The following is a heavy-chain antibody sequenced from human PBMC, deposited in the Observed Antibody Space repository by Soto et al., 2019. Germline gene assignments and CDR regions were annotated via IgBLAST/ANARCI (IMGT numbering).Heavy chain of an antibody. CDR2: ISGSGAIT. Sequence: EVQLLDSGGGLVQPGGSLRLSCVASGFTFKNYDMRWVRQAPGKGLEWVSGISGSGAITYYADSVRGRFTISRDNSKNTLYLQLSSLGAEDTAIYYCAKDRQFRSYYESAGHYNNWGQGTLVTVSS. CDR1: GFTFKNYD. CDR3: AKDRQFRSYYESAGHYNN. D-gene: IGHD3-9*01. J-gene: IGHJ4*02. V-gene: IGHV3-23*01.